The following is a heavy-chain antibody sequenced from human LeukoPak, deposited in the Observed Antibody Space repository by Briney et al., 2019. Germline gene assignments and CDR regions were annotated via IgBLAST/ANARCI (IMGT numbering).Heavy chain of an antibody. Sequence: ASVKVSCKASGGTLSSYAISWVRLAPGQGLEWMGWISAYNGDTHYVQKFQGRVTLTTETSTSTAYMELRSLRSEDTAVYYCARLDYGDYVGWGQGTLVTVSS. CDR2: ISAYNGDT. CDR1: GGTLSSYA. V-gene: IGHV1-18*01. D-gene: IGHD4-17*01. CDR3: ARLDYGDYVG. J-gene: IGHJ4*02.